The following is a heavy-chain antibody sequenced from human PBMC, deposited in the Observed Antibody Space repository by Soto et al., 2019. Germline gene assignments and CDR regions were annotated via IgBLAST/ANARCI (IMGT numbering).Heavy chain of an antibody. V-gene: IGHV1-18*04. J-gene: IGHJ3*01. CDR2: INPYNANT. Sequence: SAKVSCKTSCYCFTNHGINWVRQAPGQGLEWMGWINPYNANTNYAQKLQGRVTMTTDTSTTTAYMDLRSLTSDDTAVYYCARDRVAGIWGDAFDVWGQGTVVPVPS. CDR3: ARDRVAGIWGDAFDV. CDR1: CYCFTNHG. D-gene: IGHD3-16*01.